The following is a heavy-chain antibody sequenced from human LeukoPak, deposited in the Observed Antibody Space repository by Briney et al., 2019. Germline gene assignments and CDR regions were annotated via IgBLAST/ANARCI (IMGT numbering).Heavy chain of an antibody. V-gene: IGHV4-39*01. CDR3: AKDSWEVGATAEIDY. Sequence: SQTLSLTCTASGGSISSSSYYWGWIRQPPGKGLEWIGSIYYSGSTYYNPSLKSRVTISVDTSKNQFSLKLSSVTAADTAVYYCAKDSWEVGATAEIDYWGQGTQVTVSS. D-gene: IGHD1-26*01. CDR1: GGSISSSSYY. J-gene: IGHJ4*02. CDR2: IYYSGST.